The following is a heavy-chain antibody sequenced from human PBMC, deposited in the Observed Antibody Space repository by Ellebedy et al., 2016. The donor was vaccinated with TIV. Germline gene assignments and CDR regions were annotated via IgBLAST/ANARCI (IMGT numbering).Heavy chain of an antibody. Sequence: GESLKISCAASGFTFGFSFSRYAMSWVRQAPGKGLEWVSAIRGSGGSTYYADSVKGRFTISRDNSQDTVHLQMNSLRAEDTAVYYCTKRGVGWAAFDIWGPGTMVTVSS. CDR2: IRGSGGST. CDR1: GFTFGFSFSRYA. D-gene: IGHD6-19*01. J-gene: IGHJ3*02. V-gene: IGHV3-23*01. CDR3: TKRGVGWAAFDI.